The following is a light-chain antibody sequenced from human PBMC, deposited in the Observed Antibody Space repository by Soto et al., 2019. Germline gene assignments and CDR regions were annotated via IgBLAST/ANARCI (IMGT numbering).Light chain of an antibody. CDR3: SSYTSSSTL. CDR2: AVS. V-gene: IGLV2-14*01. CDR1: RSDVGGYKY. J-gene: IGLJ1*01. Sequence: QSALTQPASVSGSPGQSITISCTGTRSDVGGYKYVSWYQQHPGKAPKLIIYAVSNRPSGISNRFSGSKSGSTASLTISGLQAEDGADYYCSSYTSSSTLFGTGTKVTVL.